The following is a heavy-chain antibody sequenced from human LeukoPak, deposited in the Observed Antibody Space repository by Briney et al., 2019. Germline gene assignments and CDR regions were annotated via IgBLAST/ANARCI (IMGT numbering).Heavy chain of an antibody. CDR1: GFTFSGYA. CDR3: AKGGHYYYDGSAYYFD. V-gene: IGHV3-23*01. J-gene: IGHJ4*02. D-gene: IGHD3-22*01. CDR2: ISGSGGST. Sequence: PGGSLRLSCAASGFTFSGYAMSWVRQAPGKGLEWVSAISGSGGSTYYADSVKGRFTISRDNSKNTLYLQMNSLRAEDTAVYYCAKGGHYYYDGSAYYFDWGQGTLVTVSS.